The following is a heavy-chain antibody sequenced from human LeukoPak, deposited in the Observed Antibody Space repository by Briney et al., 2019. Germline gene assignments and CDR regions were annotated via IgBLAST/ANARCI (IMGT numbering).Heavy chain of an antibody. D-gene: IGHD1-26*01. J-gene: IGHJ6*03. Sequence: PSETLSLTCTVSGGSISSGSYYWSWIRQPAGKGLEWLGRIYTSGSTNYNPSLKSRVTISVDTSKNQFSLKLSSVTAADTAVYYCARERWELLPGYYYMDVWGKGTTVTISS. CDR2: IYTSGST. CDR3: ARERWELLPGYYYMDV. V-gene: IGHV4-61*02. CDR1: GGSISSGSYY.